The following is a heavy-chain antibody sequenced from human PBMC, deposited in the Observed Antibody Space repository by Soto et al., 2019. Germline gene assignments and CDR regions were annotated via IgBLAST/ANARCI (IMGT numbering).Heavy chain of an antibody. Sequence: SVKVSCKASGGTFSSYAISWVRQAPGQGLEWMGGIIPIFGTANYAQKFQGRVTITADESTSTAYMELSSLRSEDTAVYYCARRGIAAAGTWYNWFVPWGQGSLVTVSS. V-gene: IGHV1-69*13. D-gene: IGHD6-13*01. CDR2: IIPIFGTA. CDR1: GGTFSSYA. CDR3: ARRGIAAAGTWYNWFVP. J-gene: IGHJ5*02.